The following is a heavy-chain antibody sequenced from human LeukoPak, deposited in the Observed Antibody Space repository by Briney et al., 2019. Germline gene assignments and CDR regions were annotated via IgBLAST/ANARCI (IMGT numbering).Heavy chain of an antibody. CDR1: RYTFTSYY. CDR3: AREETVYYDSSGYYPFRFDY. CDR2: INPSGGST. D-gene: IGHD3-22*01. Sequence: GASVKVSCNASRYTFTSYYMHWVRQAPGQGLEWMGIINPSGGSTSYAQKFQGRVTMTRDTSTSTVYMELSSLRSEDTAVYYCAREETVYYDSSGYYPFRFDYWGQGTLVTVSS. J-gene: IGHJ4*02. V-gene: IGHV1-46*01.